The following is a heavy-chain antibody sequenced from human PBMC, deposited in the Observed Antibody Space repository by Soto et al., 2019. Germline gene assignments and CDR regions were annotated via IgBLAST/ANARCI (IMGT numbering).Heavy chain of an antibody. CDR3: ASGIQLWLRRINNGYSG. J-gene: IGHJ4*02. V-gene: IGHV1-69*12. CDR2: IIPMFGTA. CDR1: GGTFSTYA. D-gene: IGHD5-18*01. Sequence: QVQLVQSGAEVKKPESSVKVSCKAPGGTFSTYAISWVRQAPGQGLEWMGGIIPMFGTANYAQRFQDRVTXTADESTNTVYMELXXLRSEDTAVYFCASGIQLWLRRINNGYSGWGQGTLVTVSS.